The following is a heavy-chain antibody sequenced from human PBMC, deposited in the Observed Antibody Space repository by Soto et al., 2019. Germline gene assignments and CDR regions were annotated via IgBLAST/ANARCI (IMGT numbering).Heavy chain of an antibody. D-gene: IGHD5-12*01. CDR2: IVLGSGNT. Sequence: ASVKVSCKAPGFTFTISAVQWVRQSRGQRLEWIGWIVLGSGNTKYAQKFQERVTITRDMSTSTAYMELSSLRSEDTAVYYCAADRVLPAHGLRDWGQGTLVTVSS. CDR1: GFTFTISA. V-gene: IGHV1-58*01. J-gene: IGHJ4*02. CDR3: AADRVLPAHGLRD.